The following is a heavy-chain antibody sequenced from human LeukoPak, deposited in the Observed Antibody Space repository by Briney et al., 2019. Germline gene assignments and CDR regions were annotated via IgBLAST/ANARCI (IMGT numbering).Heavy chain of an antibody. CDR2: ISSSSSTI. D-gene: IGHD3-10*01. CDR3: ARCQAYYYGSGSYYPADY. J-gene: IGHJ4*02. V-gene: IGHV3-48*04. Sequence: GGSLRLSCAASGFTFSSYSMNWVRQAPGKGLEWVSYISSSSSTIYYADSVKGRFTISRDNAKNSLYLQMNSLRAEDTAVYYCARCQAYYYGSGSYYPADYWGQGTLVTVSS. CDR1: GFTFSSYS.